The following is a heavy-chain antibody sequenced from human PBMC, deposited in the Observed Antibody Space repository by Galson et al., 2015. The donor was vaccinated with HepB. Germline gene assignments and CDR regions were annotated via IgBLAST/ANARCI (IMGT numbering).Heavy chain of an antibody. Sequence: SVKVSCKASGYTFTDYFIHWVRQAPGQGLEWMGWINPNSGATYYAQKFQGRVTMTRDTSISTAYMELSRLRSDDTAMYYCARDIVAVATPLDYYYYYMDVWGKGTAVTVSS. CDR3: ARDIVAVATPLDYYYYYMDV. CDR2: INPNSGAT. CDR1: GYTFTDYF. J-gene: IGHJ6*03. V-gene: IGHV1-2*02. D-gene: IGHD6-19*01.